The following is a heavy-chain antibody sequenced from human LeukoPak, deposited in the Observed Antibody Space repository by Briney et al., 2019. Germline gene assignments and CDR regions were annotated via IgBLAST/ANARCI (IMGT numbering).Heavy chain of an antibody. CDR3: AKEYYYDSSSTAGGDAFDI. CDR1: GFTFSSYA. CDR2: ISGSGGST. D-gene: IGHD3-22*01. J-gene: IGHJ3*02. V-gene: IGHV3-23*01. Sequence: PGGSLRLSCAASGFTFSSYAMSWVRQAPGKGLEWVSAISGSGGSTYYADSAKGRFTISRDNSKNTLYLQMNSLRAEDTAVYYCAKEYYYDSSSTAGGDAFDIWGQGTMVTVSS.